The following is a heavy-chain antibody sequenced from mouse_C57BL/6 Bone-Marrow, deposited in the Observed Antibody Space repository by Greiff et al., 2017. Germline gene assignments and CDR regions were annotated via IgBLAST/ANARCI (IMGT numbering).Heavy chain of an antibody. V-gene: IGHV14-4*01. D-gene: IGHD2-12*01. J-gene: IGHJ2*01. CDR2: IDPENGDT. Sequence: VQLKQSGAELVRPGASVKLSCTAPGFNIKDDYMHWVKQRPEQGLEWIGWIDPENGDTEYASKFQGKATITADTSSNTAYLQLSSLTSEDTAVYYCTTVLYPYYFDYWGQGTTLTVSS. CDR3: TTVLYPYYFDY. CDR1: GFNIKDDY.